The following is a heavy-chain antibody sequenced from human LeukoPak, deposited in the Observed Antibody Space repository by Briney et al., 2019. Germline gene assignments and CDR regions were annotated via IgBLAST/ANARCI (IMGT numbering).Heavy chain of an antibody. V-gene: IGHV4-59*01. CDR2: IYYSGST. Sequence: SETLSLTCTVSGGSISSYYWSWIRQPPGKGLEWIGYIYYSGSTNYNPSLKSRVTISVDTSKNPFSLKLSSVTAADTAVYYCARDNTLRYFDYWGQGTLVTASS. D-gene: IGHD3-9*01. J-gene: IGHJ4*02. CDR3: ARDNTLRYFDY. CDR1: GGSISSYY.